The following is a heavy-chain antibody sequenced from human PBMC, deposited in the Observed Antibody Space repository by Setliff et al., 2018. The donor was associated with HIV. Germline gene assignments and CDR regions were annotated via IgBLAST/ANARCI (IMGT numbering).Heavy chain of an antibody. D-gene: IGHD3-10*01. J-gene: IGHJ4*01. CDR2: INVGKGDT. Sequence: ASVKVSCKASGYTFTNYDINWVRQVTGQGLEWMGWINVGKGDTKYSQELQGRITLTTDTSANTAYMELSGLRSDDTAVYFCARGALLAVFDFDHWGHGTLVTVSS. V-gene: IGHV1-3*01. CDR1: GYTFTNYD. CDR3: ARGALLAVFDFDH.